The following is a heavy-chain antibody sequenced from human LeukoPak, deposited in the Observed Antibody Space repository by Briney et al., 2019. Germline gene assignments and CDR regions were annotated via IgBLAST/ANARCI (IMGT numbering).Heavy chain of an antibody. D-gene: IGHD6-19*01. CDR3: ARVEGSGWYDFDY. V-gene: IGHV4-39*07. J-gene: IGHJ4*02. Sequence: SETLSLTCTVSGGSISSSSYYWGWIRQPPGKGLEWIGSIYYSGSTYYNPSLKSRVTISVDTSKNQFSLKLSSVTAADTAVYYCARVEGSGWYDFDYWGQGTLVTVSS. CDR1: GGSISSSSYY. CDR2: IYYSGST.